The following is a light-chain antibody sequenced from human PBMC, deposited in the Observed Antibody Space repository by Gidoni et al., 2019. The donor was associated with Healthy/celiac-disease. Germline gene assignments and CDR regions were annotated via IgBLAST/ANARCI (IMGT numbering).Light chain of an antibody. Sequence: ELVLTQSPATLSLSPGERATRSRRASQSVSSSLAWYQQKPGQAPRLLSYDASSRATGIPDRFSGSGSGTDFTLTISSLEHEDFAVYYCQQRSNGLTVGGGTKVEIK. J-gene: IGKJ4*01. CDR3: QQRSNGLT. V-gene: IGKV3-11*01. CDR1: QSVSSS. CDR2: DAS.